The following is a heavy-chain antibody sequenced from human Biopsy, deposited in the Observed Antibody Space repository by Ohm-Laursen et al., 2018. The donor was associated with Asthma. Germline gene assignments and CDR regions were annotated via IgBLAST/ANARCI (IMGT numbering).Heavy chain of an antibody. CDR2: INPNSGGT. CDR3: ARGRHYDFWSGYYIEYFDY. V-gene: IGHV1-2*06. J-gene: IGHJ4*02. CDR1: GYTFTGYY. D-gene: IGHD3-3*01. Sequence: LVKVSCKASGYTFTGYYMHWVRQAPGQGLEWMGRINPNSGGTNYAQKFQGRVTMTRDTSISTAYMELSRLRSDDTAVYYCARGRHYDFWSGYYIEYFDYWGQGTLVTVSS.